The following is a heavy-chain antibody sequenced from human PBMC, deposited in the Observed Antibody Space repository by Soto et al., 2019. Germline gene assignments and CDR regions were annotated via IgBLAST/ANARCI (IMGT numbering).Heavy chain of an antibody. CDR1: GFTFSDYY. J-gene: IGHJ3*02. CDR2: ISTSGSTI. Sequence: PGRNMRLSCAASGFTFSDYYMSWIRQAPGKGLEWVSYISTSGSTIYYADSVKGRFTISRDNAKNSLYLQMNSLRAEDTAVYYCARGVSGRRSGHLGVFESWGQGTRVTVAS. D-gene: IGHD6-19*01. CDR3: ARGVSGRRSGHLGVFES. V-gene: IGHV3-11*01.